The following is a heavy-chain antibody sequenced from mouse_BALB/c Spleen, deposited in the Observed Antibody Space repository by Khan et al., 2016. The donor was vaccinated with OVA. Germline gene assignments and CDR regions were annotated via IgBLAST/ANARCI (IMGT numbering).Heavy chain of an antibody. J-gene: IGHJ3*01. Sequence: EVELVESGGGLVQPGGSRKLSCAASGFTFSSFGMHWVRQAPEKGLEWVAYISSGSSTIYYADTVKGRFTISRDNPNNTLFLQITSLRSEDTATYYCARRGDGDPAWFSYWGQGTLVTVSA. CDR1: GFTFSSFG. V-gene: IGHV5-17*02. CDR2: ISSGSSTI. CDR3: ARRGDGDPAWFSY. D-gene: IGHD2-13*01.